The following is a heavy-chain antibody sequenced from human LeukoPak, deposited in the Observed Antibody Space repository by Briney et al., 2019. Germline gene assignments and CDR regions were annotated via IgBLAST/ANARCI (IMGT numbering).Heavy chain of an antibody. J-gene: IGHJ4*02. CDR3: ATSRGYYYDSSGYYYFDY. D-gene: IGHD3-22*01. Sequence: GGSLRLSCAASGFTFSSYAMSWVRQAPGKGLEWVSAISGSGSSTYYADSVKGRFTISRDNSKNTLYLQMNSLRAEDTAVYYCATSRGYYYDSSGYYYFDYWGQGTLVTVSS. CDR1: GFTFSSYA. V-gene: IGHV3-23*01. CDR2: ISGSGSST.